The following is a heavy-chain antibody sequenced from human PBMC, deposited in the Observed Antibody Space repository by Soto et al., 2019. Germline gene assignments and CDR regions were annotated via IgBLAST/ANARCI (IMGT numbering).Heavy chain of an antibody. CDR1: GGTFSSYP. Sequence: QVHLVQSGAEVKKPGSSVKVSCKASGGTFSSYPINWVRQAPGQGLEWMGGVIPFFGTTHSARKSQGRLTITADESTSTTYMELSSLRSEDTAVYYCASRPVMEVAQYGNWFDPWGQGTLVTVSS. V-gene: IGHV1-69*01. J-gene: IGHJ5*02. D-gene: IGHD2-15*01. CDR2: VIPFFGTT. CDR3: ASRPVMEVAQYGNWFDP.